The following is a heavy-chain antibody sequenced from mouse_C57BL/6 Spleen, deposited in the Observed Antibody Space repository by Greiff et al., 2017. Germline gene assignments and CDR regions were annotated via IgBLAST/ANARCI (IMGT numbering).Heavy chain of an antibody. V-gene: IGHV1-72*01. CDR3: AYYYGSSLYAMDY. Sequence: QVQLQQPGAELVKPGASVKLSCKASGYTFTSYWMHWVKQRPGRGLEWLGRIDPNSGGTKYNEKFKSKATLTVDKPSSTAYMQLSSLTSEDSAVYYCAYYYGSSLYAMDYWGQGTSGTVSS. CDR1: GYTFTSYW. D-gene: IGHD1-1*01. CDR2: IDPNSGGT. J-gene: IGHJ4*01.